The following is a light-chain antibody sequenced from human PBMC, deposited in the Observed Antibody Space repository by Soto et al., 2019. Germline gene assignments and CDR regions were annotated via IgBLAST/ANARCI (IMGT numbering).Light chain of an antibody. CDR2: KTS. CDR3: QYYNDYCWT. V-gene: IGKV1-5*03. Sequence: DIQLTQSPSTLSASVGDRVTITCRASQSISSWLAWYQQKPGKAPNLLIYKTSNLESGVPSRFSGSGSGTDFTLTISSLQPDDFATYHCQYYNDYCWTFGQGTKVEIK. CDR1: QSISSW. J-gene: IGKJ1*01.